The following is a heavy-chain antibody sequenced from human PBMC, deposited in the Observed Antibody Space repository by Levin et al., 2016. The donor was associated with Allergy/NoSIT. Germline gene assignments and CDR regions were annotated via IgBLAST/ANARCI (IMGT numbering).Heavy chain of an antibody. CDR3: ARHVAGDCSSTSCHDYYPYAMDV. CDR1: GGSVSSSSYY. Sequence: SETLSLTCSVSGGSVSSSSYYWGWIRQPPGKGLEWIGNIYYTGSAYYSPSLKSRVTISVDMSKNQFSLKLSSVTASDTALYFCARHVAGDCSSTSCHDYYPYAMDVWGQGTPVTVSS. V-gene: IGHV4-39*01. J-gene: IGHJ6*02. CDR2: IYYTGSA. D-gene: IGHD2-2*01.